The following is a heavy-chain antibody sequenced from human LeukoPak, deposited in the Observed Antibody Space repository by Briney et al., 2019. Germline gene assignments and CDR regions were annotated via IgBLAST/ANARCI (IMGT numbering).Heavy chain of an antibody. V-gene: IGHV3-30-3*01. Sequence: GGSLTLSCAASGFTFSSYAMHWVRQAPGKGLEWVAVISYDGSNKYYADSVKGRFTISRDNSKNTLYLQMNSLRAEDTAVYYCARESIFGVVTATFDYWGQGTLVTVSS. J-gene: IGHJ4*02. CDR2: ISYDGSNK. CDR1: GFTFSSYA. D-gene: IGHD3-3*01. CDR3: ARESIFGVVTATFDY.